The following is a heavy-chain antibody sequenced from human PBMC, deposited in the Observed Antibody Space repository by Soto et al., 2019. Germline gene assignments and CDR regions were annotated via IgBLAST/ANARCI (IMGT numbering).Heavy chain of an antibody. V-gene: IGHV3-23*01. CDR3: ARDASSSSSRYDAFDI. J-gene: IGHJ3*02. CDR1: GFTFSSYA. Sequence: GSLRLSCAASGFTFSSYAMSWVRQAPGKGLEWVSAISGSGGSTYYADSVKGRFTISRDNSKNTLYLQMNSLRAEDTAVYYCARDASSSSSRYDAFDIWGQGTMVTVSS. D-gene: IGHD6-6*01. CDR2: ISGSGGST.